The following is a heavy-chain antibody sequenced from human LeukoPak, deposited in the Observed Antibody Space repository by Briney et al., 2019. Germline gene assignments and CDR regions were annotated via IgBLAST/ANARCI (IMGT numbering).Heavy chain of an antibody. D-gene: IGHD6-13*01. Sequence: SQTLSLTCAISGDSVSSNSAAWNWIRQSPSRGLEWLGRTYYRSKWYNDYAVSVKSRITINPDTSKNQFSLQLNSVTPEDTAVYYCARERARDSSSWYGLFAFDIWGQGTMVTVSS. V-gene: IGHV6-1*01. CDR1: GDSVSSNSAA. J-gene: IGHJ3*02. CDR3: ARERARDSSSWYGLFAFDI. CDR2: TYYRSKWYN.